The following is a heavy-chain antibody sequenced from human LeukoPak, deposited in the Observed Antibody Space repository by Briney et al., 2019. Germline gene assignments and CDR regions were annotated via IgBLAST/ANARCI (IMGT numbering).Heavy chain of an antibody. D-gene: IGHD2-21*02. CDR2: INHSGST. V-gene: IGHV4-34*01. Sequence: SETLSLTCAVDGGSFSGYYWSWIRQPPGKGLEWIGEINHSGSTNYNPSLKSRVTISVDTSKNQFSLKLSSVTAADTAVYYCARAPCGGDCYSGAFDIWGQGTMVTVSS. J-gene: IGHJ3*02. CDR3: ARAPCGGDCYSGAFDI. CDR1: GGSFSGYY.